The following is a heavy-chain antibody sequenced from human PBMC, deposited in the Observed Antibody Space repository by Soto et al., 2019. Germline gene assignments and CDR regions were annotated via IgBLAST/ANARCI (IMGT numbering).Heavy chain of an antibody. CDR1: GFTFSSYA. CDR3: AKWSNNGYYFHYYGMDV. V-gene: IGHV3-23*01. D-gene: IGHD3-3*01. Sequence: PGGSLRLSCSASGFTFSSYAMHWVRQAPGKGLEWVSTISGNDGSTYYGDSVKGRFTISRDISKNTLYLQMNSLRAEDTALYYCAKWSNNGYYFHYYGMDVWGQGTTVTVSS. CDR2: ISGNDGST. J-gene: IGHJ6*02.